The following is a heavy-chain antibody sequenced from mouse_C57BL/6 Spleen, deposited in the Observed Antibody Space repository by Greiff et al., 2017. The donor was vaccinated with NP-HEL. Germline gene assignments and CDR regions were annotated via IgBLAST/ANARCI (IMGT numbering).Heavy chain of an antibody. CDR2: ISSGSSTI. CDR3: AGWLLRGDAMDY. D-gene: IGHD2-3*01. Sequence: EVKLVESGGGLVKPGGSLKLSCAASGFTFSDYGMHWVRQAPEKGLEWVAYISSGSSTIYYADTVKGRFTISRDNAKNTLFLPMTSLRSEDTAMYYCAGWLLRGDAMDYWGQGTSVTVSS. J-gene: IGHJ4*01. V-gene: IGHV5-17*01. CDR1: GFTFSDYG.